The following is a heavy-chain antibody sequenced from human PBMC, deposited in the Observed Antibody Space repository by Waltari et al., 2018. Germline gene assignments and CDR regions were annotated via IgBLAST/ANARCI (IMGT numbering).Heavy chain of an antibody. CDR2: IYTVDSDI. CDR3: ARRGSGWKTPQYYYAMDV. D-gene: IGHD6-25*01. Sequence: EEQLVQSGAEVKKPGESLKISCKGSGFTFNSYWIAWVRQLPGQGLEWVWIIYTVDSDIRYSPSVEGQVSISVDKSINTAYLQWRSLKASDTGIYYCARRGSGWKTPQYYYAMDVWGQGTTVTVSS. J-gene: IGHJ6*02. V-gene: IGHV5-51*03. CDR1: GFTFNSYW.